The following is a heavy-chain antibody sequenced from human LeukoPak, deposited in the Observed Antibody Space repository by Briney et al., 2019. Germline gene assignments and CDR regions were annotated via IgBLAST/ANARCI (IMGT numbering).Heavy chain of an antibody. J-gene: IGHJ3*02. Sequence: GGSLRLSCAASGFTFSSYSMSWVRQAPGKGLEWVSSISSSSSYIYYADSVKGRFTISRDNAKNSLYLQMNSLRAEHTAVYYCARDGLNDAFDIWGQGTMVTVSS. CDR3: ARDGLNDAFDI. CDR1: GFTFSSYS. CDR2: ISSSSSYI. V-gene: IGHV3-21*01.